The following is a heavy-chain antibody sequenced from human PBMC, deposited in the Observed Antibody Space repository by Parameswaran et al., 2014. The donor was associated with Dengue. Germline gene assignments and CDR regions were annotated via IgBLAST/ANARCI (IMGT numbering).Heavy chain of an antibody. CDR2: IYPGDSDT. J-gene: IGHJ4*01. V-gene: IGHV5-51*01. D-gene: IGHD5-12*01. Sequence: VRQMPGKGLEWMGTIYPGDSDTRYSPSFQGQISISADKSTTTAYLRWRSLKASDTAIYYCARTLKGGYSFGSFNYWGHGTLVTVSS. CDR3: ARTLKGGYSFGSFNY.